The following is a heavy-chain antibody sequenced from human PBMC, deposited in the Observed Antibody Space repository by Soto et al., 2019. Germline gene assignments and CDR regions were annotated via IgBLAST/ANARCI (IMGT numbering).Heavy chain of an antibody. J-gene: IGHJ6*02. CDR2: IWYDGSNK. D-gene: IGHD6-13*01. CDR1: VFTFSSYG. Sequence: QVQLVESGGGVVQPGRSLRLSCAASVFTFSSYGMHWVRQAPGKGLEWVAVIWYDGSNKYYADSVKGRFTISRDNSKNTLYLQMNSLRAEDTAVYYCARDWGSSSWYYYYYGMDVWGQGTTVTVSS. CDR3: ARDWGSSSWYYYYYGMDV. V-gene: IGHV3-33*01.